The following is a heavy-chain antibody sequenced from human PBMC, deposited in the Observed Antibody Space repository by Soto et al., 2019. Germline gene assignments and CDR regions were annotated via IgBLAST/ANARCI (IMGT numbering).Heavy chain of an antibody. Sequence: VESLKISCKGSGYSFSTYWIGWVRQMPGEGLEWMGIIYPADSDTTYSPSFQGRVTISADRSISTAYLQWSSLKASDRAMYYCARRGVTYSFDYWGQGTQVTV. CDR1: GYSFSTYW. J-gene: IGHJ4*02. CDR3: ARRGVTYSFDY. D-gene: IGHD2-21*02. V-gene: IGHV5-51*01. CDR2: IYPADSDT.